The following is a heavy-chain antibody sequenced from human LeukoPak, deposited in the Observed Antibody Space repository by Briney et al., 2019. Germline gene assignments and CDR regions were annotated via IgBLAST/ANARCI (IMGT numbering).Heavy chain of an antibody. J-gene: IGHJ3*02. CDR2: INPSGGST. CDR3: ARRRRLKNPGGDAFDI. CDR1: GYTFTSYY. D-gene: IGHD2/OR15-2a*01. V-gene: IGHV1-46*01. Sequence: ASVKVSCKASGYTFTSYYMHWVRQAPGQGLEWMGIINPSGGSTSYAQKFQGRVTMTRDTSTSTVYMELSSLRSEDTAVYYCARRRRLKNPGGDAFDIWGQGTVVIVSS.